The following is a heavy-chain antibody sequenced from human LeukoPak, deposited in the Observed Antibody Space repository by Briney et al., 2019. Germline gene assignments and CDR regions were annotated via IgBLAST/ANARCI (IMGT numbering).Heavy chain of an antibody. V-gene: IGHV3-7*01. CDR1: GFTFSSYW. D-gene: IGHD3-16*02. J-gene: IGHJ6*03. Sequence: GGSLRLSCAASGFTFSSYWMSWVRQAPGKGLEWVANIKQDGSEKYYVDSVKGRFTISRDNAKNSLYLQMNSLRAEDTAVYYCARVNSLPDFPNMDVWGKGTTVTVSS. CDR3: ARVNSLPDFPNMDV. CDR2: IKQDGSEK.